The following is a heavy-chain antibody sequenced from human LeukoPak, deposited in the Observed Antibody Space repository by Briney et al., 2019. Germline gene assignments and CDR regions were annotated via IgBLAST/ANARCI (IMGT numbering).Heavy chain of an antibody. J-gene: IGHJ3*02. V-gene: IGHV4-61*01. D-gene: IGHD5-18*01. CDR3: ARTPYSYGHDAFDI. CDR2: IYYSGST. Sequence: SETLSLTCTVSGGSISSGSYYWSWIRQPPGKGLEWIGYIYYSGSTNYNPSLKSRVTISVDTSKNQFSLKLSSVTAADTAVYYCARTPYSYGHDAFDIWGQGTMVTVSS. CDR1: GGSISSGSYY.